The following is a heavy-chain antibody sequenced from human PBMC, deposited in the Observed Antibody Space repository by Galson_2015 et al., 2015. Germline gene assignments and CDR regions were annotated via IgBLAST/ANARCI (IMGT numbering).Heavy chain of an antibody. Sequence: SVKVACKASGYTFTTYSMHWVRQAPGQGLEWMGRVTTSGSGTFYAQKFQGRVTMTSDTSTSTVYMELSSLRSEDTALYYCARERSIAARPVNHFDLWGQGTLVTVSS. V-gene: IGHV1-46*01. D-gene: IGHD6-6*01. CDR1: GYTFTTYS. J-gene: IGHJ4*02. CDR2: VTTSGSGT. CDR3: ARERSIAARPVNHFDL.